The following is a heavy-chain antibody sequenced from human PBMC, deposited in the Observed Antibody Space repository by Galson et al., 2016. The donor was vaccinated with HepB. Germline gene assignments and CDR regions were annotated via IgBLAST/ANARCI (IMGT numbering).Heavy chain of an antibody. J-gene: IGHJ4*02. CDR3: AAMRNIDFDY. Sequence: SETLSLTCTVSGGSITSYYWSWIRQSPGKGLEWIGYIYHSGDTHYNPSLKSRVTMSVDTSKNQFSLRLRLVTAADTAVYYCAAMRNIDFDYWGQGTRVTVSS. CDR1: GGSITSYY. CDR2: IYHSGDT. D-gene: IGHD2/OR15-2a*01. V-gene: IGHV4-59*01.